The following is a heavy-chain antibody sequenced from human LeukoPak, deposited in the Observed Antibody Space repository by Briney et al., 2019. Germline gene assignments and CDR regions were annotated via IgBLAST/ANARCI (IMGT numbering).Heavy chain of an antibody. CDR3: ARVGNYYDSSGYLY. J-gene: IGHJ4*02. CDR1: GGSFSGYY. D-gene: IGHD3-22*01. Sequence: SETLSLTCAVYGGSFSGYYWSWIRQPPGKGLEWIGYIYYSGSTNYNPSLKSRVTISVDTSKNQFSLKLSSVTAADTAVYYCARVGNYYDSSGYLYWGQGTLVTVSS. V-gene: IGHV4-59*01. CDR2: IYYSGST.